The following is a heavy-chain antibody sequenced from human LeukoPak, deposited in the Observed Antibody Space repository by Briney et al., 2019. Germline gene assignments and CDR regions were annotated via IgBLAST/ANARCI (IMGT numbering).Heavy chain of an antibody. CDR2: MNPNSGNT. Sequence: ASVKVSCKASGYTFTSYDINWVRQATGQGLEWMGWMNPNSGNTGYAQKFQGRVTMTRNTSISTAYMELSSLRSEDTAVYYCARVGGKLLWFGGLMERGSNWFDPWGQGTLVTVSS. CDR1: GYTFTSYD. CDR3: ARVGGKLLWFGGLMERGSNWFDP. J-gene: IGHJ5*02. V-gene: IGHV1-8*01. D-gene: IGHD3-10*01.